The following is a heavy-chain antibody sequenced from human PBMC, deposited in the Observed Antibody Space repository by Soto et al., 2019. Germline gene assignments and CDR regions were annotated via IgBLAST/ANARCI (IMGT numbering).Heavy chain of an antibody. D-gene: IGHD1-20*01. J-gene: IGHJ4*02. V-gene: IGHV3-33*01. Sequence: PGGSLRLSGAASGFTFSSYGMHWVRQAPGKGLEWVAVIWYDGSNKYYADSVKGRFTISRDNSKNTLYLQMNSLRAEDTAVYYCARDRGNWNDYFDYWGQGTLVTVSS. CDR1: GFTFSSYG. CDR2: IWYDGSNK. CDR3: ARDRGNWNDYFDY.